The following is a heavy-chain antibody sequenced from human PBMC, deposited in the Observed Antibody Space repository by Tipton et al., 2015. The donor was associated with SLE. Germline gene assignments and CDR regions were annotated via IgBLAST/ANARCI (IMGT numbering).Heavy chain of an antibody. V-gene: IGHV3-7*01. CDR1: GFTFSNYW. CDR3: ARHDFSVGHCFFDK. J-gene: IGHJ4*02. D-gene: IGHD2-21*02. CDR2: IKGDGSEK. Sequence: SLRLSCATSGFTFSNYWMAWVRQAPGKGLEWVANIKGDGSEKNYVDSVKGRFTISRDNAEQSLCLQMNIVRAEDTAVYFCARHDFSVGHCFFDKWAQGTLVPASS.